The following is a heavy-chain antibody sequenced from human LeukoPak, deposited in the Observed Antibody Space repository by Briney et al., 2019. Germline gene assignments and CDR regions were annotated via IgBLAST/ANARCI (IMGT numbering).Heavy chain of an antibody. J-gene: IGHJ3*02. CDR1: GYSISSGYY. Sequence: SETLSLTCTVSGYSISSGYYWGWIRQPPGKGLEWIGSIYHSGSTYYNPSLKSRVTISVDTSKNQFSLKLSSVTAADTAVYYCARDGPVGDYIHDAFDIWGQGTMVTVSS. D-gene: IGHD4-17*01. CDR2: IYHSGST. V-gene: IGHV4-38-2*02. CDR3: ARDGPVGDYIHDAFDI.